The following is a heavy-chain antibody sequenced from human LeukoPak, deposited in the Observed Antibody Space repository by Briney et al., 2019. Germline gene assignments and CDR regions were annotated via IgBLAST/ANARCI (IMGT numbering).Heavy chain of an antibody. CDR2: IKEDGTRK. V-gene: IGHV3-7*03. D-gene: IGHD3-22*01. Sequence: GGSLRLSCAASGFTFSSHWMTWVRQAPGKGLEWAANIKEDGTRKNYVDSVKGRFTISRDNAKNSLYLQMSGLRAEDTALYYCATPLDYYDSSRHHQGGDWGQGTLVTVSS. CDR3: ATPLDYYDSSRHHQGGD. CDR1: GFTFSSHW. J-gene: IGHJ4*02.